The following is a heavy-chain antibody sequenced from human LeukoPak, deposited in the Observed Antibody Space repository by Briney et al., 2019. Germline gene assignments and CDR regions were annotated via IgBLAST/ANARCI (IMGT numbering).Heavy chain of an antibody. D-gene: IGHD3/OR15-3a*01. J-gene: IGHJ4*02. Sequence: SETLSLTCTVSGGSISSYYWSWIRQPAGKGLEWIGRLYTSGSTNYNPSLKSRVTMSVGTSKNQFSLKLNPVTAADTAVYYCARGGWTNFDYWGQGTLVTVSS. CDR3: ARGGWTNFDY. CDR1: GGSISSYY. V-gene: IGHV4-4*07. CDR2: LYTSGST.